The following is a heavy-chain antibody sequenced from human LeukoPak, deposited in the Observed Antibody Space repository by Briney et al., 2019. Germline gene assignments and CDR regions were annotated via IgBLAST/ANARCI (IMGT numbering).Heavy chain of an antibody. CDR2: INPSGGST. CDR3: ARGPRITLVRGGQWYHYMDV. D-gene: IGHD3-10*01. J-gene: IGHJ6*03. CDR1: GYTFANYY. Sequence: GASVKISCKASGYTFANYYIHLVRQAPGQGLEWMGLINPSGGSTNYAQKFQGRVTMTRDTFTSTVYMELSSLRSEDTAVYYCARGPRITLVRGGQWYHYMDVWGKGTTVTISS. V-gene: IGHV1-46*01.